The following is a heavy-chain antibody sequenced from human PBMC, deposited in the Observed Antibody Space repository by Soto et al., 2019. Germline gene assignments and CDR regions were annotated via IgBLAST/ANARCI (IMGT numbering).Heavy chain of an antibody. V-gene: IGHV4-30-4*01. Sequence: PSETLSLTCTVSGGSISSGDYYWSWIRQPPGKGLEWIGYIYYSGSTYYNPSLKSRVTISVDTSKNQFSLKLSSVTAADTAVYYCAREGTGDSSGYYYEGVMNYGMDVWDQGTTVTVSS. CDR3: AREGTGDSSGYYYEGVMNYGMDV. J-gene: IGHJ6*02. D-gene: IGHD3-22*01. CDR2: IYYSGST. CDR1: GGSISSGDYY.